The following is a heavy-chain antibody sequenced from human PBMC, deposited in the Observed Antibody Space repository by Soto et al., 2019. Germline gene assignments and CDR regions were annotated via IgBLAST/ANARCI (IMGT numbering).Heavy chain of an antibody. CDR1: GGSISSYY. Sequence: SETLSLTCTVSGGSISSYYWSWIRQPPGKGLEWIGYIYYSGSTNYNPSLKSRVTISVDTSKNQFSLKLSSVTAADTAVYYCARGVAAKPGVWFDPWGQGTLVNVSS. V-gene: IGHV4-59*01. J-gene: IGHJ5*02. D-gene: IGHD6-13*01. CDR3: ARGVAAKPGVWFDP. CDR2: IYYSGST.